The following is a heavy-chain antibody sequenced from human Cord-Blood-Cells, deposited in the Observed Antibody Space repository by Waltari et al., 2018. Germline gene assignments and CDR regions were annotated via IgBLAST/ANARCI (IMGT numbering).Heavy chain of an antibody. V-gene: IGHV1-18*04. J-gene: IGHJ4*02. CDR3: ARDGPYYDFWSGYYYFDY. D-gene: IGHD3-3*01. CDR1: GYTFTSYG. Sequence: QVQLVQSGAEVKKPGASVKVSCKASGYTFTSYGISWVRQAPGQGLEWMGWISAYKGNTNYAQKLQGRVTMTTDTSTSTAYMERRSLRSDDTAVYYCARDGPYYDFWSGYYYFDYWGQGTLVTVSS. CDR2: ISAYKGNT.